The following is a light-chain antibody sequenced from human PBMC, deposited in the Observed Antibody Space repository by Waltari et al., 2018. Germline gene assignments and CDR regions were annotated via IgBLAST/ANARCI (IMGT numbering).Light chain of an antibody. CDR2: EVT. V-gene: IGLV2-8*01. J-gene: IGLJ3*02. Sequence: QSALTQPPSASGHPGQSVTISCTGTSSDIGANNYVSWFQQRPGKAPRLMIYEVTKRPSGVPDRFSGSKSGNTASLTVSGLQAEDEADYYCSSHGAYKLFGGGTKLTVL. CDR1: SSDIGANNY. CDR3: SSHGAYKL.